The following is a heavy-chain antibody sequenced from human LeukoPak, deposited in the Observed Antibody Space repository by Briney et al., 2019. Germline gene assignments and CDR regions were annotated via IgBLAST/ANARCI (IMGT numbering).Heavy chain of an antibody. Sequence: SETLSLTCTVSGGSISNYYWSWIRQPPGKGLEWIGYIYYNGNTNYNPSLRSRVTISVDTSKNQFPLNLSSVTAADTAVYYCAREIRAVADFEYWGQGALIIVSS. J-gene: IGHJ4*02. CDR1: GGSISNYY. CDR3: AREIRAVADFEY. V-gene: IGHV4-59*01. CDR2: IYYNGNT. D-gene: IGHD6-19*01.